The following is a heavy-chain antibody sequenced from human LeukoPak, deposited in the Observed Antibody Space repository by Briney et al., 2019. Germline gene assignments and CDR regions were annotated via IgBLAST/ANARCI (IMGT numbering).Heavy chain of an antibody. J-gene: IGHJ6*02. CDR3: AREDIVVVPATNYYGMDV. CDR1: GFTFSSYG. CDR2: IWYDGSNK. Sequence: GGSLRLSCAASGFTFSSYGMHWVRQAPGKGLEWVAVIWYDGSNKYYADSVKGRFTISGDNAKNSLYLQMNSLRAEDTAVYYCAREDIVVVPATNYYGMDVWGQGTTVTVSS. V-gene: IGHV3-33*01. D-gene: IGHD2-2*01.